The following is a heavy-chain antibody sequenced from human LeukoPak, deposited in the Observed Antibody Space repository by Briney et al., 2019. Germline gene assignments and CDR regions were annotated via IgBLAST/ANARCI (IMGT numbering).Heavy chain of an antibody. D-gene: IGHD1-26*01. CDR3: ARLEWELPFDY. J-gene: IGHJ4*02. CDR1: GGSISSGGYY. V-gene: IGHV4-61*08. Sequence: PSETLSLTCTVSGGSISSGGYYWSWIRQHPGKGLEWIGYIYYSGSTNYNPSLKSRVTISVDTSKNQFSLKLSSVTAADTAVYYCARLEWELPFDYWGQGTLVTVSS. CDR2: IYYSGST.